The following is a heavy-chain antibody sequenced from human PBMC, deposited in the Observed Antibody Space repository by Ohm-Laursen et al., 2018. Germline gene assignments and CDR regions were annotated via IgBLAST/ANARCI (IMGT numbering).Heavy chain of an antibody. V-gene: IGHV3-21*01. Sequence: SLRLSCAASGFTFSSYAMSWVRQAPGKGLEWVSSISSSSSYIYYADSVKGRFTISRDNAKSSLYLQMNSLRAEDTAVYYCARSLRRTTVTTGAGYWGQGTLVTVSS. J-gene: IGHJ4*02. D-gene: IGHD4-17*01. CDR1: GFTFSSYA. CDR3: ARSLRRTTVTTGAGY. CDR2: ISSSSSYI.